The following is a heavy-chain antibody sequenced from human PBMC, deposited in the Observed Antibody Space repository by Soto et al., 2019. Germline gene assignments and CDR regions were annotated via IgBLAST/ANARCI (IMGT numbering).Heavy chain of an antibody. Sequence: EVQLVESGGGLVKPGGSLRLSCAASGFTFSSYSMNWVRQAPGKGLEWVSSISSSGSYIYYEDSVKGRFTLARDNAKNPRYLQMNSLRAEDTAVYYCARDGSYDSSGYYFDYWGQGTLVTVSS. V-gene: IGHV3-21*01. D-gene: IGHD3-22*01. CDR2: ISSSGSYI. CDR3: ARDGSYDSSGYYFDY. J-gene: IGHJ4*02. CDR1: GFTFSSYS.